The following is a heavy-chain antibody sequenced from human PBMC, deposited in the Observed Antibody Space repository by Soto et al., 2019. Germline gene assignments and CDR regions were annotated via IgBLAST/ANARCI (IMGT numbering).Heavy chain of an antibody. J-gene: IGHJ6*02. D-gene: IGHD2-15*01. V-gene: IGHV1-69*13. CDR3: AKSGYCSGGSCYSGGYYYYGMDV. CDR2: IIPILDTA. Sequence: GASVKVSCKASGGTFSSYAISWVRQAPGQGLEWMGGIIPILDTANYAQKFQGRVTITADESTSTAYMELSSLRSEDTAVYYCAKSGYCSGGSCYSGGYYYYGMDVWGQGTTVTVSS. CDR1: GGTFSSYA.